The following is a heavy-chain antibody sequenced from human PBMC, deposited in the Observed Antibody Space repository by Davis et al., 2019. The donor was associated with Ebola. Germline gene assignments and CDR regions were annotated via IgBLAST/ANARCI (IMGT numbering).Heavy chain of an antibody. CDR2: ISGGGDST. D-gene: IGHD6-19*01. J-gene: IGHJ6*02. Sequence: GGSLRLSCPASGFAFSNYAMSWVRQAPGKGLEWVADISGGGDSTYYADSVKGRFTISRDNSKNTVYLQMNSLRADDTAVYYCAKNGQWGYYGMDVWGQGTTVIVSS. CDR3: AKNGQWGYYGMDV. CDR1: GFAFSNYA. V-gene: IGHV3-23*01.